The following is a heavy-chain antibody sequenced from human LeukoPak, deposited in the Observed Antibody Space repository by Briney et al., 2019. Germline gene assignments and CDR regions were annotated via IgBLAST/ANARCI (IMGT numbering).Heavy chain of an antibody. CDR3: ARAFWYSSGWDY. V-gene: IGHV3-30*02. J-gene: IGHJ4*02. D-gene: IGHD6-19*01. CDR2: IRYDGSNK. Sequence: GGSLRLSCAASGFTFSNYGMHWVRQAPGKGLEWVAFIRYDGSNKYYADSVKGRFTISRDNSKNMLYLPMNSLRAEDTAVYYCARAFWYSSGWDYWGQGTLVTVSS. CDR1: GFTFSNYG.